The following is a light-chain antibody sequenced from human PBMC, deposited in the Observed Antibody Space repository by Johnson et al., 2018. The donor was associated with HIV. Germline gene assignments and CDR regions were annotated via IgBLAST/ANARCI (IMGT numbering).Light chain of an antibody. Sequence: QSALTQPPSVSAAPGQKVTISCSGSSSNIGNNYVSWYQQLPGTAPKLLIYDNNKRPSGIPDRFSGSKSGTSATLGITGLQTGDEADYYCGTWDSSLIAGVFGTGTKVTVL. CDR1: SSNIGNNY. V-gene: IGLV1-51*01. CDR3: GTWDSSLIAGV. CDR2: DNN. J-gene: IGLJ1*01.